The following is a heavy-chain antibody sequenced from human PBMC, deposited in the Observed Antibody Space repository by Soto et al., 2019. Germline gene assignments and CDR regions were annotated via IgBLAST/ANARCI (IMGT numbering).Heavy chain of an antibody. CDR2: IWYDGSNK. Sequence: GGSLRLSCAASGFTFSSYGMHWVRQAPGKGLEWVAVIWYDGSNKYYADSVKGRFTISRDNSKNTLYLQMNSLRAEDTAVYYCARASGWELRSSAFDIWGQGTMVTVSS. J-gene: IGHJ3*02. V-gene: IGHV3-33*01. CDR3: ARASGWELRSSAFDI. CDR1: GFTFSSYG. D-gene: IGHD1-26*01.